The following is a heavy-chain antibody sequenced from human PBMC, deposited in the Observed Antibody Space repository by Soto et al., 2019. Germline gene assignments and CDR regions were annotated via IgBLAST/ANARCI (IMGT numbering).Heavy chain of an antibody. Sequence: GGSLRLSCAASGFTFSSYAMGWVRQAPVNVLDLVSVISGSGGITYSADSVKGRFTISRDNSKNILYLQMNSLRAEDTAVYYCAKGIPDTGGYYYYSMDVWGQGTAVTVSS. D-gene: IGHD5-18*01. CDR2: ISGSGGIT. V-gene: IGHV3-23*01. CDR1: GFTFSSYA. J-gene: IGHJ6*02. CDR3: AKGIPDTGGYYYYSMDV.